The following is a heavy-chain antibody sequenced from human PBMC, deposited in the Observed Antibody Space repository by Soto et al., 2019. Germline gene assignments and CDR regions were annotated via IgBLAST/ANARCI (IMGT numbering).Heavy chain of an antibody. V-gene: IGHV5-51*01. CDR3: ARQRWGYYDSSGPFDY. Sequence: GESLKISCKGSGYIFTSYWIGWVRQMPGKGLEWMGIIYPGDSDTRYSPSFQGQVTISADKSISTAYLQWSSLKASDTAMYYCARQRWGYYDSSGPFDYWGQGRLVNVS. CDR1: GYIFTSYW. J-gene: IGHJ4*02. D-gene: IGHD3-22*01. CDR2: IYPGDSDT.